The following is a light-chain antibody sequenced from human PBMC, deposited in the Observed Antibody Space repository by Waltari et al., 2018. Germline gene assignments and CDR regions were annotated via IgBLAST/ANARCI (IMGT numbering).Light chain of an antibody. CDR1: RSDVGGSNY. Sequence: QSALTQPASVSGSPGQSLTISCPGTRSDVGGSNYVFWYQQHPGKAPKLMIYEVSNRPSGVSNRFSGSKSGNTASLTISGLQAEDEADYYCSSYTSSSTYVFGTGTKVTVL. V-gene: IGLV2-14*01. CDR3: SSYTSSSTYV. J-gene: IGLJ1*01. CDR2: EVS.